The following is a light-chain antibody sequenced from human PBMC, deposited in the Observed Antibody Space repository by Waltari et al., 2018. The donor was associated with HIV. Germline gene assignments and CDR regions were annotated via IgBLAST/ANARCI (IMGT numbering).Light chain of an antibody. CDR2: ELS. J-gene: IGLJ2*01. Sequence: QSALAQPPSASVSPGQSVTISCTGTSSDVGGYSYVSWYQQHPGKAPKLMIYELSKRPSGVPDRFSGSKSGNAASLTVSGLQAEDEADYYCSSYAGSNNVIFGGGTKLTV. CDR3: SSYAGSNNVI. CDR1: SSDVGGYSY. V-gene: IGLV2-8*01.